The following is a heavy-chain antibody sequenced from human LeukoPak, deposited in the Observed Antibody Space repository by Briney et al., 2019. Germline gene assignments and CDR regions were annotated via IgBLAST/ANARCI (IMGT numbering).Heavy chain of an antibody. V-gene: IGHV3-21*04. CDR1: GFTFSSYS. Sequence: GGSLRLSCAASGFTFSSYSMNWVRQAPGKGLEWVSSISSSSSYIYYADSVKGRFTISRDNSKNSLYLQMNSLRAEDTALYYCAKDKGTGTRDNWFDPWGQGTLVTVSS. CDR3: AKDKGTGTRDNWFDP. CDR2: ISSSSSYI. J-gene: IGHJ5*02. D-gene: IGHD1-7*01.